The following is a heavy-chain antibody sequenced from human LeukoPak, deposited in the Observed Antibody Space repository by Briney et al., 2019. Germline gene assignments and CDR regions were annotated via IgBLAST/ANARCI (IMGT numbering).Heavy chain of an antibody. CDR3: ARRRTARGGGAIQLWSYFDY. CDR2: IYYSGST. J-gene: IGHJ4*02. Sequence: ASETLSLTCTVSGGSISSYYWSWIRQPPGKGLEWIGYIYYSGSTNYNPSLKSRVTISVDTSKNQFSLKLSSVTAADTAVYYCARRRTARGGGAIQLWSYFDYWGQGTLVTVSS. V-gene: IGHV4-59*08. CDR1: GGSISSYY. D-gene: IGHD5-18*01.